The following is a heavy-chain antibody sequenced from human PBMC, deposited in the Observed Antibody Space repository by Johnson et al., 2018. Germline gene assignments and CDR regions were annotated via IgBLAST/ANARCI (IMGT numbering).Heavy chain of an antibody. CDR1: GFTFSSYA. D-gene: IGHD1-26*01. CDR3: AKDRSQGELGPFEY. Sequence: EVQLLESGGGLVKPGGSLRLSCAASGFTFSSYAMSWVRQAPGTGLEWVSAISGSGGYTYYADSVKGRFTISRDNSKNTPFVQMNSLRAEDPVVYYCAKDRSQGELGPFEYRGQGSLVTVSS. J-gene: IGHJ4*02. V-gene: IGHV3-23*01. CDR2: ISGSGGYT.